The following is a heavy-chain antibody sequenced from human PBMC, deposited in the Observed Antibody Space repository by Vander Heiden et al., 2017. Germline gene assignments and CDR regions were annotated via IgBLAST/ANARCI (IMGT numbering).Heavy chain of an antibody. V-gene: IGHV3-74*01. Sequence: EVQLVESGGGLVQPGGSLRLSCAASAFTFSSYWMHWVRQAPGKGLVWVSRINSDGSSTSYADSVKGRFTISRDNAKNTLYLQMNSLRAEDTAVYYCARGADYYDSSGYYYGAFDIWGQGTMVAVSS. CDR3: ARGADYYDSSGYYYGAFDI. D-gene: IGHD3-22*01. CDR1: AFTFSSYW. CDR2: INSDGSST. J-gene: IGHJ3*02.